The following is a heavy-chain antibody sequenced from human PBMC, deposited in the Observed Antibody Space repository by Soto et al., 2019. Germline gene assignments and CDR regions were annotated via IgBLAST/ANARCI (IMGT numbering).Heavy chain of an antibody. J-gene: IGHJ5*02. Sequence: EVQVVESGGDLVQPGGSLTLSCEASGFTVSSNYMSWVRQAPGKGLEWVSIIYAGGNTYYADSLKGRLTLSSDNSENMVYLQMNSLSPDDTAIYYCARGYWLDPWGQGTLVTVSS. CDR2: IYAGGNT. V-gene: IGHV3-53*04. CDR3: ARGYWLDP. CDR1: GFTVSSNY.